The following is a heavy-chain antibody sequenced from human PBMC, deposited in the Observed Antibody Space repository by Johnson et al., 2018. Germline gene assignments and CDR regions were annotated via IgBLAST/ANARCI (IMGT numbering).Heavy chain of an antibody. J-gene: IGHJ6*02. CDR2: ISYDGRNK. Sequence: QVQLVESGGGVVQPGRSLRLSCAASGFTFSSYGMHWVRQAPGTGLVWVAVISYDGRNKFYAASVKGRFTLSRDNSKNKLYLQMNSLRAEDQAGSYCAKDRGQSTYYYGMYVWGQGTTVTVSS. D-gene: IGHD3-10*01. V-gene: IGHV3-30*18. CDR1: GFTFSSYG. CDR3: AKDRGQSTYYYGMYV.